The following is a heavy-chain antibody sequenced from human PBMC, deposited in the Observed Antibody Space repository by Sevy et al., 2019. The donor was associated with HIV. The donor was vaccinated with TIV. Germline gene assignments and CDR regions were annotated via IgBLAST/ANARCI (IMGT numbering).Heavy chain of an antibody. CDR1: GFTFSSYS. Sequence: GGSLRLSCAASGFTFSSYSMNWVRQAPGKGLEWVSSISSSSSYIYYADSVKGRFTISRDNAKNSLYLQMNSLGAEDTAVYYCARALGYYDSSGYYPDAFDIWGQGTMVTVSS. J-gene: IGHJ3*02. D-gene: IGHD3-22*01. V-gene: IGHV3-21*01. CDR3: ARALGYYDSSGYYPDAFDI. CDR2: ISSSSSYI.